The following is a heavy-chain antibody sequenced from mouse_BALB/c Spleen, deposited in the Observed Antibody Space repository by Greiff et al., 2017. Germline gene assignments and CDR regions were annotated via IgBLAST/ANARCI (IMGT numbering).Heavy chain of an antibody. CDR3: ARWAYGNYGYAMDY. CDR2: ISSGSSTI. J-gene: IGHJ4*01. D-gene: IGHD2-1*01. Sequence: VQLKESGGGLVQPGGSRKLSCAASGFTFSSFGMHWVRQAPEKGLEWVAYISSGSSTIYYADTVKGRFTISRDNPKNTLFLQMTSLRSEDTAMYYCARWAYGNYGYAMDYWGQGTSVTVSS. V-gene: IGHV5-17*02. CDR1: GFTFSSFG.